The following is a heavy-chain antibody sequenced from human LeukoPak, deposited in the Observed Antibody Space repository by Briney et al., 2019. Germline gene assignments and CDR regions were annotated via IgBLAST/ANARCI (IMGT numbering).Heavy chain of an antibody. CDR1: GFTFSSYW. CDR3: ARGLYSRSSYTKGY. Sequence: QSGGSLRLSCAASGFTFSSYWMHWVRQVPGKGLVWVSRIDSDGSRTTYADSVKGRFTISRDNAKNTLYLQMNSLRAEDTAVYYCARGLYSRSSYTKGYWGRGTLVTVSS. CDR2: IDSDGSRT. D-gene: IGHD1-26*01. J-gene: IGHJ4*02. V-gene: IGHV3-74*01.